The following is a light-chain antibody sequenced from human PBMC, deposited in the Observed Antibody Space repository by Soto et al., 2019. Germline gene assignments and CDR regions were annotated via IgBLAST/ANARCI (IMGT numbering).Light chain of an antibody. V-gene: IGKV2-30*02. J-gene: IGKJ5*01. Sequence: DVVTTQSPLSLPVTLGQPASISCRSNQSLVHSDGIAYFSWFQQRPGRSPRRLIYKVSNRDSGVPARFSGSGSGTDFALKISGVEAEDVGVYYCMQGTHWPITFGQGTRLEIK. CDR3: MQGTHWPIT. CDR2: KVS. CDR1: QSLVHSDGIAY.